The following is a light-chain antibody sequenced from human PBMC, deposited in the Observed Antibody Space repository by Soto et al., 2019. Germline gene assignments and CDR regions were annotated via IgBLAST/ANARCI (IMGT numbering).Light chain of an antibody. J-gene: IGKJ2*01. CDR1: ENIRNY. CDR2: VGS. V-gene: IGKV1-39*01. Sequence: DIQMTQSPSSLSASVGDRVTISCRSSENIRNYLIWYRQKPGKAPELLMYVGSTLESGVPSRFSSSGSGTDFTHTNKSLQPEDFGVYYCQQSYIVPYTFGRGTSLDI. CDR3: QQSYIVPYT.